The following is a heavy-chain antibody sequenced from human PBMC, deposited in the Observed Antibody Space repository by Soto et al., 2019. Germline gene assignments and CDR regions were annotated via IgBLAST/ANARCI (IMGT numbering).Heavy chain of an antibody. Sequence: GGSLRLSCAASGFTFSSYGMHWVRQAPGKGLEWVAVIWYDGSNKYYADSVKGRFTISRDNSKNTLYLQMNSLRAEDTAVYYCARELRYFDRPSYGMDVWGQGTTVTVSS. V-gene: IGHV3-33*01. D-gene: IGHD3-9*01. CDR3: ARELRYFDRPSYGMDV. J-gene: IGHJ6*02. CDR1: GFTFSSYG. CDR2: IWYDGSNK.